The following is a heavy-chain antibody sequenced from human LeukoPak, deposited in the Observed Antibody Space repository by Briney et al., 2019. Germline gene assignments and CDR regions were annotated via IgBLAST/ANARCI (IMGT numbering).Heavy chain of an antibody. CDR1: GGSINDYY. CDR2: ISNSGTT. J-gene: IGHJ5*02. V-gene: IGHV4-59*01. D-gene: IGHD4-17*01. CDR3: ARVLRGAVTSNCFDP. Sequence: SETLSLTCTVSGGSINDYYWTWIRHAPGKGLEWLGYISNSGTTDYNPSLKSRVTLSVDTSKNEFSLKVTSVNAADTAMYYCARVLRGAVTSNCFDPWGQGTLVTVSS.